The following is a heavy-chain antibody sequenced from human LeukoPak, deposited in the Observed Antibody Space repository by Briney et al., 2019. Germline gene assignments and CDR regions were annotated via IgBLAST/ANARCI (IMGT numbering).Heavy chain of an antibody. CDR1: GFTFSSYA. Sequence: GGSLRLSCAASGFTFSSYAMHWVRQAPGKGLEWVAVISYDGSNKYYADSVKGRFTISRDNSKNTLYLQMNSLRAEDTAVYYCARPMVRGSEYYYYGMDVWGKGATVTVSS. V-gene: IGHV3-30*04. D-gene: IGHD3-10*01. CDR2: ISYDGSNK. J-gene: IGHJ6*04. CDR3: ARPMVRGSEYYYYGMDV.